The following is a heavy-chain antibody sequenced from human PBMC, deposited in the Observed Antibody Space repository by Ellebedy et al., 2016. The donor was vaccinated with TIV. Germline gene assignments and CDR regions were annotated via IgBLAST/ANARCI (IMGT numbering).Heavy chain of an antibody. CDR1: GFTSSDYW. V-gene: IGHV3-7*01. CDR2: IKQDGSEK. CDR3: ARDRLVGYDTFDI. Sequence: PGGSLRLSCAASGFTSSDYWMSWVRQAPGKGLEWVANIKQDGSEKYYVDSVKGRFTISRGNAKNSLYLQMNSLRAEDTAVYYCARDRLVGYDTFDIWGQGTMVTVSS. J-gene: IGHJ3*02. D-gene: IGHD6-25*01.